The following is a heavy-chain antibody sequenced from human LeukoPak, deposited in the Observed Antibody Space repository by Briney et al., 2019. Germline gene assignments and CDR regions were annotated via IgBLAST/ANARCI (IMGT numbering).Heavy chain of an antibody. CDR1: GFTVSSNY. Sequence: PGGSLRLSCAASGFTVSSNYMSWVRQAPGKGLEWVSVIYSGGSTYYADSVKGRFTISRDNSRNTLYLQMNSLRAEDTAVYYCARDRYEALGYFDSWGQGTLVTVSS. CDR2: IYSGGST. D-gene: IGHD3-16*01. CDR3: ARDRYEALGYFDS. J-gene: IGHJ4*02. V-gene: IGHV3-66*01.